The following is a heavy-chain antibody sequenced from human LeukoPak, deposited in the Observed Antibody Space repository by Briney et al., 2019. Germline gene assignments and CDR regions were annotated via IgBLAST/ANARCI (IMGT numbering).Heavy chain of an antibody. Sequence: GGSLRFSCAASGFTFSTYAMTWVRQAPGKGLEWVSVIFNSGTSTYYADSVKGRFIISRDNSKNTLHLQMSSLRAEDTAVYYCAKDMYGDFGGVDYWGQGTLVTVSS. D-gene: IGHD4-17*01. J-gene: IGHJ4*02. V-gene: IGHV3-23*01. CDR2: IFNSGTST. CDR3: AKDMYGDFGGVDY. CDR1: GFTFSTYA.